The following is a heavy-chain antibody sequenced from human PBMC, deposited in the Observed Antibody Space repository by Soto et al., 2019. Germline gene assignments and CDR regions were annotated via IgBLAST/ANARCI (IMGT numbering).Heavy chain of an antibody. Sequence: ASVKVSCKASGGTFSSYTISWVRQAPGQGLEWMGRIIPILGIANYAQKFQGRVTITADKSTSTAYMELSSLRSEDPAVYYCARVAIAAAGTMGVRWFDPWGQGTLVTVSS. D-gene: IGHD6-13*01. J-gene: IGHJ5*02. CDR3: ARVAIAAAGTMGVRWFDP. V-gene: IGHV1-69*02. CDR2: IIPILGIA. CDR1: GGTFSSYT.